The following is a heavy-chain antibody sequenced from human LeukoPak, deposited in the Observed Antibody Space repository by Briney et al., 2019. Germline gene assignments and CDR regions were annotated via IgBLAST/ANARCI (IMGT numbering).Heavy chain of an antibody. D-gene: IGHD6-13*01. CDR1: GGSFSGYY. Sequence: SETLSLTCAVYGGSFSGYYWSWIRQPPGKGLEWIGEINHSGSTNYNPSLKSRVTISVDTSKNQFSLKLSSVTAADTAVYYCARGLVSSSWCPMNHNWFDPWGQGTLVTVSS. J-gene: IGHJ5*02. CDR3: ARGLVSSSWCPMNHNWFDP. CDR2: INHSGST. V-gene: IGHV4-34*01.